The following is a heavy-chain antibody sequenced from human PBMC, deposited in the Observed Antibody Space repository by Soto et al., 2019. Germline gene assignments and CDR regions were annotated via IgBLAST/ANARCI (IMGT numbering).Heavy chain of an antibody. D-gene: IGHD5-12*01. CDR3: ARRRGFPYYYGMDV. CDR1: GGSISSGGYS. V-gene: IGHV4-30-2*01. Sequence: QLQLQESGSGLVKPSQTLSLTCAVSGGSISSGGYSWSWIRQPPGKGLEWIGYIYHSGSTHYNPSLTSRGTLSVDRPKNQFSLKLSSVTAADTAVYYCARRRGFPYYYGMDVWGQGTTVTVSS. J-gene: IGHJ6*02. CDR2: IYHSGST.